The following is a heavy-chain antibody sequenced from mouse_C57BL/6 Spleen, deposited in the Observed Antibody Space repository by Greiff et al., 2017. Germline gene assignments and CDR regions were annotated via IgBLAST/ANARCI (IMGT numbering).Heavy chain of an antibody. CDR2: IDPSDSYT. V-gene: IGHV1-69*01. D-gene: IGHD1-3*01. Sequence: QVQLQQPGAELVMPGASVKLSCKASGYTFTSYWMHWVKQRPGQGLEWIGEIDPSDSYTNYNQKFKGKSTLTVDKSSSTAYMQLSSLTSEDSAVYYCARKVLDAMGYWGQGTSVTVAS. CDR1: GYTFTSYW. CDR3: ARKVLDAMGY. J-gene: IGHJ4*01.